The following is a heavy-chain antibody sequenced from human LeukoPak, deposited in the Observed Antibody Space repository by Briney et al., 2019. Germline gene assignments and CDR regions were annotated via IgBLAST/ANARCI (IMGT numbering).Heavy chain of an antibody. J-gene: IGHJ4*02. CDR3: AKHYGDYVDY. CDR1: GFTFSYYA. Sequence: GGSLRLSCAASGFTFSYYAMNWVRQAPGKGLEWVSYISGSSSRIDYVDSVKGRFAISRDNAKNSLFLQMNSLRAEDTAVYYCAKHYGDYVDYWGQGTLVTVSS. D-gene: IGHD4-17*01. CDR2: ISGSSSRI. V-gene: IGHV3-48*01.